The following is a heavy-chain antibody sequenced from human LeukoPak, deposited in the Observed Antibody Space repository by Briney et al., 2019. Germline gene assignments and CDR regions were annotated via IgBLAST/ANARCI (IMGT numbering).Heavy chain of an antibody. CDR2: ISSDGNKN. D-gene: IGHD2-21*02. CDR1: GFTFSSYR. J-gene: IGHJ4*02. V-gene: IGHV3-30*18. CDR3: AKHDGPIVVVTVKLDY. Sequence: PGRSLRLSCVASGFTFSSYRMHWVRQAPGKGLEWVAFISSDGNKNYYEDSVKGRFTISRDNSKNTLFLQMSSLRPEDTAVYYCAKHDGPIVVVTVKLDYWGQGTLVTVSS.